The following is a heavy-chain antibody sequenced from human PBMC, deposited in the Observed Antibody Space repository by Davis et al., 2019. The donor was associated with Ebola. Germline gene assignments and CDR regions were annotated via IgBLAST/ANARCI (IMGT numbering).Heavy chain of an antibody. V-gene: IGHV1-69*06. J-gene: IGHJ4*02. CDR1: GGTFNSYA. D-gene: IGHD6-13*01. CDR3: ARGIAAAADY. Sequence: AASVKVSCKASGGTFNSYAFTWVRQAPGQGLEWMGAIIPVFGAANYAQNFQGRVTITADKSTSTAYMELSSLRSEDTAVYYCARGIAAAADYWGQGTLVTVSS. CDR2: IIPVFGAA.